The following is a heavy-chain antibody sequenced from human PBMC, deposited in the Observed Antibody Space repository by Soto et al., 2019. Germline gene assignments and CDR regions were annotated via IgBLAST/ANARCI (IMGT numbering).Heavy chain of an antibody. J-gene: IGHJ4*02. D-gene: IGHD3-16*01. CDR3: ARWGTTGGLDV. CDR2: TSYDGSNN. CDR1: GFTFRSYV. Sequence: QVQLVESGGGVVQPGTSLRLSCVGSGFTFRSYVIHWVRQAPGKGLEWVALTSYDGSNNFYGDSVKGRFTISRDNSRNTLELPMDSLRLADTALYYCARWGTTGGLDVWGQGTLVSVSS. V-gene: IGHV3-33*05.